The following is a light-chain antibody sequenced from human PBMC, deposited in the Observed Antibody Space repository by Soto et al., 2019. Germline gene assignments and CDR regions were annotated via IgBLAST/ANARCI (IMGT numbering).Light chain of an antibody. Sequence: QAVLTQPPSASGSPGQSVTISCTGTSSDVGGYHYVSWYQQHPGKAPKVMIYEVSKRPSGVPDRFSGSKYGDTASLTVSGLQTEDEAEYYCSSYAGLNNFIVFGTGTKVTVL. V-gene: IGLV2-8*01. J-gene: IGLJ1*01. CDR1: SSDVGGYHY. CDR2: EVS. CDR3: SSYAGLNNFIV.